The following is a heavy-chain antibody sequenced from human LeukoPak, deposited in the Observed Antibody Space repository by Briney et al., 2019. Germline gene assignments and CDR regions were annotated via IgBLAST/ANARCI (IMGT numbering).Heavy chain of an antibody. D-gene: IGHD2/OR15-2a*01. CDR1: GFGIGASF. CDR2: LSRGESA. CDR3: ARAVGVVDCNTYHCKPHYFDY. V-gene: IGHV3-66*01. Sequence: GGSLRLSCTASGFGIGASFINWVRQAPGEGLEWVSLLSRGESAFYADSVKGRFTLSGDTSKNTVFLQMNSLRAEDTAVYFCARAVGVVDCNTYHCKPHYFDYWGQGALVTVSS. J-gene: IGHJ4*02.